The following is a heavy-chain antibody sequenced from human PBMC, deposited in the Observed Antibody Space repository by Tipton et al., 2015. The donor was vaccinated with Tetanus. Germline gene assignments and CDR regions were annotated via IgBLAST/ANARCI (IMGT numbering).Heavy chain of an antibody. V-gene: IGHV4-61*01. CDR2: ILYGKST. J-gene: IGHJ2*01. CDR3: ARLFNWGSGYFFFDL. CDR1: GGSVSSGSYY. Sequence: LRLSCTVSGGSVSSGSYYWSWVRQPPGKGLEYIGYILYGKSTHYNPSLKSRVSMSADPAKNQFSLRLTSVTAADTAVYFCARLFNWGSGYFFFDLWGRGTLVTVSS. D-gene: IGHD7-27*01.